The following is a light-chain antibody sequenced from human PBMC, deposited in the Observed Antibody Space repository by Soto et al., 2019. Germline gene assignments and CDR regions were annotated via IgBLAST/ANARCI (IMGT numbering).Light chain of an antibody. CDR2: DVS. CDR1: SSDVGGYNY. V-gene: IGLV2-14*01. J-gene: IGLJ1*01. Sequence: QSALTQTASVSGSPGQSITISCTGTSSDVGGYNYVSWYQQHPGKAPKLMIYDVSNRPSGVSNRFSGSKSGNTASLTISGLQAVDEADYYCSSYTSSSTLDVFGTGTKLTVL. CDR3: SSYTSSSTLDV.